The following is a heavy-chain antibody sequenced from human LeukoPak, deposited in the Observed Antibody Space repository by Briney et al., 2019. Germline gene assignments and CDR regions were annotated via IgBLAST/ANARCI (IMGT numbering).Heavy chain of an antibody. D-gene: IGHD4/OR15-4a*01. J-gene: IGHJ6*02. CDR2: ISYDGSNK. CDR1: GFTFRNYA. V-gene: IGHV3-30-3*01. Sequence: GGSLRLSCTASGFTFRNYAFHWVRQVPGKGLEWVAVISYDGSNKYYADSVKGRFTISRDSSKNTLFLQMNSLRAEDTAVYYCARDLTISYYYYGMDVWGQGTTVTVSS. CDR3: ARDLTISYYYYGMDV.